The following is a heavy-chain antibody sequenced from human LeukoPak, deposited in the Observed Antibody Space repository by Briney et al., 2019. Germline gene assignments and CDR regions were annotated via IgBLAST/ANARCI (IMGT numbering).Heavy chain of an antibody. J-gene: IGHJ4*02. Sequence: GGSLRLSCAASGFTFSSYAMSWVRQAPGKGLEWVSAISGRGGSTYYADSVKGRFTISRDNSKNTLYLQMNSLRAEDTAVYYCAKDLVGGVDTAMVPHWGQGTLVTVSS. CDR1: GFTFSSYA. CDR2: ISGRGGST. CDR3: AKDLVGGVDTAMVPH. V-gene: IGHV3-23*01. D-gene: IGHD5-18*01.